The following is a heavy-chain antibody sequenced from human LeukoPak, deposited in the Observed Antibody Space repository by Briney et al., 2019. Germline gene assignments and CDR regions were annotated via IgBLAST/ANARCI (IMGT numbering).Heavy chain of an antibody. CDR3: ARVRAVAGTAIDY. CDR2: ISSSSSYI. D-gene: IGHD6-19*01. J-gene: IGHJ4*02. CDR1: GFTFSSYS. Sequence: GGSLRLSCAASGFTFSSYSMNWVRQAPGKGLERVSSISSSSSYIYYADSVKGRFTISRDNAKNSLYLQMNSLKAEDTAVYYCARVRAVAGTAIDYWGQGTLVTVSS. V-gene: IGHV3-21*01.